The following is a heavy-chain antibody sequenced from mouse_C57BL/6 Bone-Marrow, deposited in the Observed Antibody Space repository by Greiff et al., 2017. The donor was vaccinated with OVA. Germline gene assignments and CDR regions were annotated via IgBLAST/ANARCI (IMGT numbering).Heavy chain of an antibody. CDR1: GYTFTSYW. CDR3: ARDQSYGSSFYFDY. J-gene: IGHJ2*01. CDR2: IDPSDSYT. Sequence: VQLQQPGAELVMPGASVKLSCKASGYTFTSYWMHWVKQRPGQGLEWIGEIDPSDSYTNYNQKFKGKYTLTVDKSSSTAYMQLSSLTSEDSAVYYCARDQSYGSSFYFDYWGQGTTLTVSS. D-gene: IGHD1-1*01. V-gene: IGHV1-69*01.